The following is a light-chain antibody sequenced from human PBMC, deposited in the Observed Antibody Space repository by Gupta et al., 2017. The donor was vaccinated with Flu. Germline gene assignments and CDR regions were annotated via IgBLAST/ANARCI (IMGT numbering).Light chain of an antibody. J-gene: IGLJ2*01. CDR1: NIGTKS. CDR3: QVSEA. Sequence: SYVLTQPPSVSVAPGKTARITCGGDNIGTKSVHWYQQRPGQAPVLVVYDRGDRPSGIPERFSGFNSGNTATLTISRVEAGDEADYYCQVSEAFGGGTNLTVL. CDR2: DRG. V-gene: IGLV3-21*03.